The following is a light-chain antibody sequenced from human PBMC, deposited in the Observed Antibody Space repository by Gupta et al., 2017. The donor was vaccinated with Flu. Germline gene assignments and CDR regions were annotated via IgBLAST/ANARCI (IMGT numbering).Light chain of an antibody. J-gene: IGKJ4*01. CDR3: QQDNNGPPKIA. CDR2: GAS. Sequence: IVMTQYPASLSVSPGARATLSCRARQSVSSNLARYQQKLGQAPRLLISGASTRATRSTARCSGSGYEREVSLTISSRQSEDCGVYHSQQDNNGPPKIAFGGGTKVEIK. V-gene: IGKV3-15*01. CDR1: QSVSSN.